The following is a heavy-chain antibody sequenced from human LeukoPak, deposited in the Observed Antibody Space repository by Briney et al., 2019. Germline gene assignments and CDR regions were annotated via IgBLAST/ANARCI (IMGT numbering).Heavy chain of an antibody. J-gene: IGHJ4*02. Sequence: SENPSPTCTVSGCSISSYYWSWIRQPPRKGPEWIGRIYTSGSTNYNPSLKSRVTMSVDTSKNQFSLKLSSVTAADTAVYYCATTMVRGVIIRDYWGQGTLVTVSS. CDR2: IYTSGST. V-gene: IGHV4-4*07. CDR1: GCSISSYY. CDR3: ATTMVRGVIIRDY. D-gene: IGHD3-10*01.